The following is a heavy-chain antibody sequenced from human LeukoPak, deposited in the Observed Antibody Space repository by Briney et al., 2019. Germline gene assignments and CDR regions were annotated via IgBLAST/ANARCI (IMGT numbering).Heavy chain of an antibody. V-gene: IGHV1-69*01. Sequence: SVKVSCKASGGTFSSYTLSWVRQAPGQGLEWMGGILPIFGSANYAQKFQGRVTISAGESTSTAYMELRSLRSEDTAVYYCARGGDELRFYYFDYWGQGTLVTVSS. CDR1: GGTFSSYT. D-gene: IGHD3-10*01. J-gene: IGHJ4*02. CDR2: ILPIFGSA. CDR3: ARGGDELRFYYFDY.